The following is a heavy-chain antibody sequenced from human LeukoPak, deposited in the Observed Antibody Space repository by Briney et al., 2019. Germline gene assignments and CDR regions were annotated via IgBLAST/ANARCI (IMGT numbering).Heavy chain of an antibody. CDR3: VSFYDTY. Sequence: GGSLRLSCAASGNYWMHWVRQAPGKGLVWVSHINSDGSWTSYADSVKGRFTISKDNAKNTVYLQMNSLRAEDTAVYYCVSFYDTYWGRGTLVTVSS. V-gene: IGHV3-74*01. J-gene: IGHJ4*02. CDR2: INSDGSWT. D-gene: IGHD2/OR15-2a*01. CDR1: GNYW.